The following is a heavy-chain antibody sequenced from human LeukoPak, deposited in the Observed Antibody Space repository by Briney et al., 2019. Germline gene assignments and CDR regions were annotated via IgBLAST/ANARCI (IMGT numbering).Heavy chain of an antibody. J-gene: IGHJ4*02. CDR1: GYTFTSYG. CDR3: ARVWDTAMDPFDY. D-gene: IGHD5-18*01. CDR2: ISAYNGNT. Sequence: ASVKVSCKASGYTFTSYGISWVRQAPGQGLEWMGWISAYNGNTNYAQKLQGRVTMTTDTSTSTACMELRSLRSDDTAVYYCARVWDTAMDPFDYWGQGTLVTVSS. V-gene: IGHV1-18*01.